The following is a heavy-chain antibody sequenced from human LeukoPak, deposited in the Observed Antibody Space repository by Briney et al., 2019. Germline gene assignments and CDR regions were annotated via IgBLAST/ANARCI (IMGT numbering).Heavy chain of an antibody. Sequence: PGGALRLSCAASGFTFSSYWMHWVRQAPGKGLVWVSRINSDGSSTNYADSVKGRFTISRDNAKNTLYPQMNSLRAEDTAVYYCARSGVGLRAPIDAFDIWGQGTMVTVSS. CDR1: GFTFSSYW. D-gene: IGHD4-17*01. CDR2: INSDGSST. V-gene: IGHV3-74*01. CDR3: ARSGVGLRAPIDAFDI. J-gene: IGHJ3*02.